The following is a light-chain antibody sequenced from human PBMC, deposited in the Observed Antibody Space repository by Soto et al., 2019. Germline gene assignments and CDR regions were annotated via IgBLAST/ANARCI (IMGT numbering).Light chain of an antibody. CDR3: QHNNGYSWT. Sequence: EMQKTQSHSTLSASVGDRVSITCRASQSIRSWLAWYQQKPGKAPKVLIYDASSLESGVPSRFSGSGSGTEFTLTISSLQPDDFATYYCQHNNGYSWTFVQGTKVDIK. J-gene: IGKJ1*01. CDR1: QSIRSW. CDR2: DAS. V-gene: IGKV1-5*01.